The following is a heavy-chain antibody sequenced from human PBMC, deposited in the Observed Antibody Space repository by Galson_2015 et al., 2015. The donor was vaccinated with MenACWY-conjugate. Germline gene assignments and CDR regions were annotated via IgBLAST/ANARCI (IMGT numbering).Heavy chain of an antibody. CDR3: AHRRAGPNWDSGCFDP. D-gene: IGHD7-27*01. CDR2: IYWDDDK. V-gene: IGHV2-5*02. J-gene: IGHJ5*02. Sequence: PALVKPTQTLTLTCTFSGFSLSTSGVGVGWIRQPPGKALEWLAVIYWDDDKRYSPSLNNRLAIMKDTSKNQVVLTMTNMDPVDTGIYYCAHRRAGPNWDSGCFDPWGQGTLVTVSS. CDR1: GFSLSTSGVG.